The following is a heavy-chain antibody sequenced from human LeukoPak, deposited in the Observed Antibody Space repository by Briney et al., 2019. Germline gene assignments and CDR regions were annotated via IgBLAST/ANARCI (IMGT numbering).Heavy chain of an antibody. Sequence: TGGSLRLSCAASGFTFSSYSMNWVRQAPGKGLEWVSSISSSSSYTYYADSVKGRFTISRDNAKNSLYLQMNSLRAEDTAVYYCAREGIAAAGIDYWGQGTLVTVSS. J-gene: IGHJ4*02. CDR1: GFTFSSYS. CDR3: AREGIAAAGIDY. V-gene: IGHV3-21*01. CDR2: ISSSSSYT. D-gene: IGHD6-13*01.